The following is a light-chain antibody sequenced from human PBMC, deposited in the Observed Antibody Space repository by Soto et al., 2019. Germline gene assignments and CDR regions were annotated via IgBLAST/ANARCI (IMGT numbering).Light chain of an antibody. Sequence: QPVLTQPASVSGTPGQSIIITCTGTSSDVGSYKFVSWYQQHPGKAPKLMIYDVTNRPSGVSNRFSGFKSGNTTSLTISGLQAEDEADYYCSSYTSGSTYVFGTGTKLTVL. CDR3: SSYTSGSTYV. V-gene: IGLV2-14*01. J-gene: IGLJ1*01. CDR2: DVT. CDR1: SSDVGSYKF.